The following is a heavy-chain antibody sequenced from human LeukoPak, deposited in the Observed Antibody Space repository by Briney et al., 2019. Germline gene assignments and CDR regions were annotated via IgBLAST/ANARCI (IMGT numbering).Heavy chain of an antibody. J-gene: IGHJ4*02. Sequence: SETLSLTCTVSGGSISSYYWSWIRQPPGKGLEWIGYIYYSGSTNYNPSLKSRVTISVDTSKNQFSLKLSSVTAADTAVYYCARGGGYRKGPDYWGQGTLVTVSS. CDR2: IYYSGST. CDR1: GGSISSYY. D-gene: IGHD5-18*01. CDR3: ARGGGYRKGPDY. V-gene: IGHV4-59*01.